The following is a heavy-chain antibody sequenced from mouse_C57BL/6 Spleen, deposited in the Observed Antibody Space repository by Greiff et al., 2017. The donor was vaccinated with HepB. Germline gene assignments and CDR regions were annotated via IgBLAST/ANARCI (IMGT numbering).Heavy chain of an antibody. CDR2: IYPGSGNT. CDR3: ARFQPPYWYFDV. CDR1: GYSFTSYY. V-gene: IGHV1-66*01. D-gene: IGHD6-1*01. J-gene: IGHJ1*03. Sequence: VQLQESGPELVKPGASVKISCKASGYSFTSYYIHWVKQRPGQGLEWIGWIYPGSGNTKYNEKFKGKATLTADTSSSTAYMQLSSLTSEDSAVYYCARFQPPYWYFDVWGTGTTVTVSS.